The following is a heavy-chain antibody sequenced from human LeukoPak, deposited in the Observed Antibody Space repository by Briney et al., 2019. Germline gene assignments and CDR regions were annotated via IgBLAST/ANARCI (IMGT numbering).Heavy chain of an antibody. D-gene: IGHD3-22*01. J-gene: IGHJ4*02. V-gene: IGHV1-2*02. CDR1: GYTFNDYY. CDR3: ARSHSAYSCDY. CDR2: INPKGGAT. Sequence: ASVKVSFKASGYTFNDYYLHWVRLAPGQGLEWMGWINPKGGATNYAQTFQGRLTMTRDASISTAYMDLSRLRSDDTAIYYCARSHSAYSCDYWGQGTLVTVSS.